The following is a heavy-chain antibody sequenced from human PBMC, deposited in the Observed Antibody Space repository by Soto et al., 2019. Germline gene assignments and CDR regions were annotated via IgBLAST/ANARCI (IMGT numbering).Heavy chain of an antibody. CDR2: FYGGGST. CDR1: GFLVSRNY. J-gene: IGHJ4*02. Sequence: GSLRLSCEASGFLVSRNYLNWVRQATGRGLEWVSGFYGGGSTYYADSVRGRFTMSRDNSKNTIYLQMNSLRAGDTAVYYCARDPYTSDWAPNLDYWGQGTLVTVSS. CDR3: ARDPYTSDWAPNLDY. D-gene: IGHD6-19*01. V-gene: IGHV3-66*01.